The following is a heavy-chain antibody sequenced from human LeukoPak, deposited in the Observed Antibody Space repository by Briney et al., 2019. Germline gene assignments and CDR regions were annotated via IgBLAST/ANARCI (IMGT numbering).Heavy chain of an antibody. CDR3: ARQRTGYSYGWVDY. J-gene: IGHJ4*02. CDR2: IYYSGST. Sequence: SETLSLTCTVSGGSISSYYWSWIWQPPGKGLEWIGYIYYSGSTNYNPSLKSRVTISVDTSKNQFSLKLSSVTAADTAVYYCARQRTGYSYGWVDYWGQGTLVTVSS. CDR1: GGSISSYY. V-gene: IGHV4-59*08. D-gene: IGHD5-18*01.